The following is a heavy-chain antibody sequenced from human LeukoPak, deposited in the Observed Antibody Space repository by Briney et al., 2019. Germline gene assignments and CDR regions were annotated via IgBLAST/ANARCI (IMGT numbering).Heavy chain of an antibody. D-gene: IGHD3-3*01. CDR2: IYHSGST. Sequence: SETLSLTCTVSGGSISSGGYYWSWIRQPPGKGLEWIGYIYHSGSTYYNPSLKSRVTISVDTSKNQFSLKLSSVTAADTAVYYCARARITIFLDWGQGTLVTVSS. V-gene: IGHV4-30-2*02. CDR1: GGSISSGGYY. CDR3: ARARITIFLD. J-gene: IGHJ4*02.